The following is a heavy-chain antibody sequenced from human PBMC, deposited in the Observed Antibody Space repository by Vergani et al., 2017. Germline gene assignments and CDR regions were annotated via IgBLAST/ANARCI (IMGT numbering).Heavy chain of an antibody. V-gene: IGHV3-30*18. D-gene: IGHD4-17*01. Sequence: QVQLVESGGNVVQSGTSLRLSCAASGYSFGSYGMHWVRQFPGKGLEWVAVISNDGGNKYYADSVKGRFTISRDTSKKTLSLQMRSLRADDTAVYYCAKDGRENSDYGYFDYWGQGTLVTVSS. CDR2: ISNDGGNK. J-gene: IGHJ4*02. CDR1: GYSFGSYG. CDR3: AKDGRENSDYGYFDY.